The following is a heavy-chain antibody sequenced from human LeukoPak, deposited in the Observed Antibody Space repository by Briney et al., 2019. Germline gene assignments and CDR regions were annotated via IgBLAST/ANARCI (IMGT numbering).Heavy chain of an antibody. D-gene: IGHD2-2*01. V-gene: IGHV3-48*01. Sequence: GGSLRLSCAASGFTFSSYSMNWARQAPGKGLEWVSYISSSSSTIYYADSVKGRFTTPRDNAKNSLYLQMNSLRAEDTAVYYCAREGHTRYCSSTSCYFAEYFQHWGQGTLVTVSS. CDR1: GFTFSSYS. CDR2: ISSSSSTI. J-gene: IGHJ1*01. CDR3: AREGHTRYCSSTSCYFAEYFQH.